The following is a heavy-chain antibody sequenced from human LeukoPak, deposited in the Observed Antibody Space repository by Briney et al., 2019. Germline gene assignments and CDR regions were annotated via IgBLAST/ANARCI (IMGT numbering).Heavy chain of an antibody. CDR1: GFTFSSYS. V-gene: IGHV4-4*07. CDR3: ARDNWRSFDSGWSYYGMDV. J-gene: IGHJ6*02. Sequence: PGGSLRLSCAASGFTFSSYSMNWVRQAPGKGLEWIGRVSTSGSTYYNPSLKSRVTMSADSSKNQLSLKLSSVTAADTAVYYCARDNWRSFDSGWSYYGMDVWGQGTTVTVSS. D-gene: IGHD6-19*01. CDR2: VSTSGST.